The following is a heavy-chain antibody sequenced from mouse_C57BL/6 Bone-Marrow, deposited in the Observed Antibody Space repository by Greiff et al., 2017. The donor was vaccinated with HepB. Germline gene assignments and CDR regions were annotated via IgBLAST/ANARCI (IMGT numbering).Heavy chain of an antibody. CDR2: IYPGDGDT. CDR3: ARGPFIAY. J-gene: IGHJ2*01. D-gene: IGHD1-1*01. CDR1: GYAFSSSW. Sequence: VKLQESGPELVKPGASVKISCKASGYAFSSSWMNWVKQRPGKGLEWIGRIYPGDGDTNYNGKFKGKATLTADRSSSTAYMQLSSLTSEDSAVYFCARGPFIAYWGQGTTLTVSS. V-gene: IGHV1-82*01.